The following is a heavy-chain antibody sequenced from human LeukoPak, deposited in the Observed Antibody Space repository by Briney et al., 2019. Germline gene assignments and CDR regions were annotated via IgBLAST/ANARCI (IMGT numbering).Heavy chain of an antibody. CDR1: GYTFTSYY. Sequence: VASVKVSCKASGYTFTSYYMHWVRQAPGQGLEWMGLINPTGGSTGYAQKFQGRVTMTRDMSTSTVYMELSSLRSEDTAVYYCARGGLRVMVYRLYYMDVWGKGTTVTVSS. CDR3: ARGGLRVMVYRLYYMDV. J-gene: IGHJ6*03. V-gene: IGHV1-46*01. D-gene: IGHD2-8*01. CDR2: INPTGGST.